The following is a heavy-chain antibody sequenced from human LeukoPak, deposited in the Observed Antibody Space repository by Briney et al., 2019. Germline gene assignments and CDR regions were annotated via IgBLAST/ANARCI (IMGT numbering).Heavy chain of an antibody. V-gene: IGHV4-59*01. CDR3: ARGGDYYVSGSYLAY. J-gene: IGHJ4*02. D-gene: IGHD3-10*01. CDR2: IYYSGST. CDR1: GDSLSSYY. Sequence: SETLSLTCSVSGDSLSSYYWSWIRQPPGKGLEWIGYIYYSGSTIYNPSLESRVTISVDTSKNQLSLTLTSVTAADAAVYYCARGGDYYVSGSYLAYWGQGTLVTVSS.